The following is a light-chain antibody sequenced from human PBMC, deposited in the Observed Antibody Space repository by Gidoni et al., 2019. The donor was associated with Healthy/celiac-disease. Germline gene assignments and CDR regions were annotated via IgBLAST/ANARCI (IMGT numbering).Light chain of an antibody. CDR3: QQYNNWPPEYT. V-gene: IGKV3-15*01. CDR2: GAS. Sequence: EIVMTQSPAPLSVSPGERATLSCRASQSVSSNLAWYQQKPGQAPRLLIYGASTRATGIPARFSGSGSGTEFTLTISSLQSEDFAVYYCQQYNNWPPEYTFGQGTKLEIK. J-gene: IGKJ2*01. CDR1: QSVSSN.